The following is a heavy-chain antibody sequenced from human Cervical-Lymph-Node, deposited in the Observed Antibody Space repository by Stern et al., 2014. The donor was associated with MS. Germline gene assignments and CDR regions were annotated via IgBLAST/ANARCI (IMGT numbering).Heavy chain of an antibody. CDR2: IFHGGSDI. Sequence: VQLVESGPEVKRPGESLKISCQASGYTFTSYWIGWVRQMPGKGLKWIAIIFHGGSDIRYSPSFQGQVPISANKSSSTTYLQWNNLKASDAAIYYCARQRYFDYWGQGTLVTVSS. V-gene: IGHV5-51*01. CDR1: GYTFTSYW. J-gene: IGHJ4*02. CDR3: ARQRYFDY.